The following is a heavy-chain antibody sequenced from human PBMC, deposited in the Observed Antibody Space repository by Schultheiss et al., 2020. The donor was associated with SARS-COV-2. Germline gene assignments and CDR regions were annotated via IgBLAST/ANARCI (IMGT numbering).Heavy chain of an antibody. CDR1: GFTFSSYA. J-gene: IGHJ4*02. V-gene: IGHV3-11*03. CDR3: ATCLKWGSWDNYFDY. CDR2: ISSSSSYT. D-gene: IGHD1-26*01. Sequence: GESLKISCAASGFTFSSYAMSWIRQAPGKGLEWVSYISSSSSYTNYADSVKGRFTISRDNAKNSLYLQMNTLRAEDTAVYYCATCLKWGSWDNYFDYWGQGTLVTVSS.